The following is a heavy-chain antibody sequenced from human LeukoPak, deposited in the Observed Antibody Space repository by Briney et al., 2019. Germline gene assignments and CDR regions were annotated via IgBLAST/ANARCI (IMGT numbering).Heavy chain of an antibody. CDR3: ARGLFLSGYLDAFDI. J-gene: IGHJ3*02. CDR2: IYNDGRT. D-gene: IGHD3-22*01. CDR1: GFTFSSYG. V-gene: IGHV3-53*01. Sequence: GALRLSCAASGFTFSSYGMSWVRQAPGKGLEWVSLIYNDGRTYYADSVKGRCTISRDNLKNVLYLQMNSLKVEDTALYYCARGLFLSGYLDAFDIWGQGTVVTVSS.